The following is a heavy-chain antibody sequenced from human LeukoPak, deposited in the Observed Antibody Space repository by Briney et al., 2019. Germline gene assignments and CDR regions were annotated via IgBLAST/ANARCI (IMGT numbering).Heavy chain of an antibody. CDR1: GGSLSSSSYY. J-gene: IGHJ4*02. CDR2: IYYSGST. Sequence: SETLSLTCTVSGGSLSSSSYYWGWIRQPPGKGLEWIGSIYYSGSTYYNPSLKSRVTISVDTSKNQFSLKLSSVTAADTAVYYCARERLEWLIFDYWGQGTLVTVSS. D-gene: IGHD3-3*01. CDR3: ARERLEWLIFDY. V-gene: IGHV4-39*07.